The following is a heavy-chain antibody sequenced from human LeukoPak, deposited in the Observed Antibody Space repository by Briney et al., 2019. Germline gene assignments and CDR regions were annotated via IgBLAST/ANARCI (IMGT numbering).Heavy chain of an antibody. V-gene: IGHV3-11*01. J-gene: IGHJ4*02. CDR2: ISSSGSTI. D-gene: IGHD5-18*01. Sequence: GGSLRLSCAASGFTFSDYYMSWIRQAPGKGLEWVSYISSSGSTIYYADSVKGRFTISRDNAKNSLYLQINSLRAEDTAVYYCARDEDTAMVPGFDYWGQGTLVTVSS. CDR1: GFTFSDYY. CDR3: ARDEDTAMVPGFDY.